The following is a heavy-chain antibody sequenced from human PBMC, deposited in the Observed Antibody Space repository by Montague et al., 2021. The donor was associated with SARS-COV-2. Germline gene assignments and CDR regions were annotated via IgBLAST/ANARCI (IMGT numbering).Heavy chain of an antibody. CDR1: GGPISGSSDY. Sequence: SETLSLTCTVTGGPISGSSDYWGWIRQSPGKGLEWFASVYYSGNTYYXXYLKSRLTISVDSSKNQFSLKLNSVTAADTALYYCARREYSYGWGDWGQGTLVTVSS. D-gene: IGHD5-18*01. V-gene: IGHV4-39*01. J-gene: IGHJ4*02. CDR2: VYYSGNT. CDR3: ARREYSYGWGD.